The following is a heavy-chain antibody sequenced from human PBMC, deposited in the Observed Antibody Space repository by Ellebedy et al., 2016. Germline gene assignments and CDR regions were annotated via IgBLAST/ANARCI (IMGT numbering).Heavy chain of an antibody. CDR1: GDSISRGSW. D-gene: IGHD1-14*01. CDR2: VHPSGSN. CDR3: AKSPGWYYLDY. V-gene: IGHV4-4*01. J-gene: IGHJ4*02. Sequence: GSLRLSCAVSGDSISRGSWWTWVRQSPGKGLEWIGDVHPSGSNNYNPSLRSRVATFMDKSKNHFSLTLTSVTAADTAVYFCAKSPGWYYLDYWGQGILVTVSP.